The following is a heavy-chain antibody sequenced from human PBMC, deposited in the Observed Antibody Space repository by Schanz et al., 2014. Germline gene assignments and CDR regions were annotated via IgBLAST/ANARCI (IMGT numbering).Heavy chain of an antibody. Sequence: QVQLVQSGAEVKKPGASVKVSCKASGYTFSSHGIHWLRQAPGQRLEWMGWINTGSGDTKYSQNFQGRVTITRDTSTSTVYMELRSLRSDDTAVYYCARSAGRDFWSGYYTRFDYWGQGTLVTVSS. CDR2: INTGSGDT. CDR3: ARSAGRDFWSGYYTRFDY. V-gene: IGHV1-3*04. J-gene: IGHJ4*02. CDR1: GYTFSSHG. D-gene: IGHD3-3*01.